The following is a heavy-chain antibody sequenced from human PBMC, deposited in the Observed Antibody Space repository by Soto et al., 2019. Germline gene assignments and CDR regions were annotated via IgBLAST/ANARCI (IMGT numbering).Heavy chain of an antibody. J-gene: IGHJ6*02. CDR1: GYSFTSYW. D-gene: IGHD6-13*01. CDR3: ARAIAAAGTWYYYGMDV. CDR2: IYPGDSDT. V-gene: IGHV5-51*01. Sequence: AGESLKISCKGSGYSFTSYWIGWVRQMPGKGLEWMGIIYPGDSDTRYSPSFQGQVTISADKSISTAYLQWSSLKASDTAMYYCARAIAAAGTWYYYGMDVWGQGTTVTVS.